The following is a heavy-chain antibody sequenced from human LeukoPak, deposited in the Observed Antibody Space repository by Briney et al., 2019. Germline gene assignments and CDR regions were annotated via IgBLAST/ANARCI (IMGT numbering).Heavy chain of an antibody. D-gene: IGHD3-10*01. J-gene: IGHJ4*02. CDR3: ARDYYGSGSPYYFDY. Sequence: SETLFLTCTVYGGSFSGYYWSWIRQPPGKGLEWIGSIYYSGSTYYNPSLKSRVTISVDTSKNQFSLKLSSVTAADTAVYYCARDYYGSGSPYYFDYWGQGTLVTVSS. CDR1: GGSFSGYY. CDR2: IYYSGST. V-gene: IGHV4-34*01.